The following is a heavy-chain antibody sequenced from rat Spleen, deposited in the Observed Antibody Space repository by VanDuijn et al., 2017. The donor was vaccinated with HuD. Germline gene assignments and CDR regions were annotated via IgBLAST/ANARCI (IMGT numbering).Heavy chain of an antibody. Sequence: EVQLVESDGGLVQPGRSLKLSCAASGFTFSDYGMAWVRQAPTKGLEWVATISYGDSSGHSSTYYRDAVKGRFTISRDNAKSTLSLQMDSLRSEDTASYYCVRHGYTRYYFDYWGQGVMVTVSS. CDR2: ISYGDSSGHSST. CDR3: VRHGYTRYYFDY. V-gene: IGHV5-29*01. J-gene: IGHJ2*01. CDR1: GFTFSDYG. D-gene: IGHD1-9*01.